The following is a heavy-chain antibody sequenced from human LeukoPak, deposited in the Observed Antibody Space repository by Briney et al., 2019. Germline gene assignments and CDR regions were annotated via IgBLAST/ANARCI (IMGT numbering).Heavy chain of an antibody. Sequence: PGGSLRLSCAASGFTFSNYAMSWVRQAPGKGLEWVSGTSGSGGSTFYADSVKGRFTISRDNSKNTLYLQMNSLRAEDTAVYYCAKGWYNWNNGAFGIWGQGTMVTVSS. CDR2: TSGSGGST. CDR3: AKGWYNWNNGAFGI. D-gene: IGHD1/OR15-1a*01. CDR1: GFTFSNYA. V-gene: IGHV3-23*01. J-gene: IGHJ3*02.